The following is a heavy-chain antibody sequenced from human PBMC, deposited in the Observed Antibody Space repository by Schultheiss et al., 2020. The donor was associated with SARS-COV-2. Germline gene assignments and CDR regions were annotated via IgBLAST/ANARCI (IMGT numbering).Heavy chain of an antibody. J-gene: IGHJ4*02. D-gene: IGHD5-12*01. CDR2: INPNSGGT. CDR3: ARDPKEYSGYEYDY. Sequence: ASVKVSCKASGYSFTEYYIHWVRQAPGQGLEWMGWINPNSGGTRYAQKFQGRVTMSSDTSISTVYVELSRLGSDDTAMYYCARDPKEYSGYEYDYWGQGTLVTVSS. V-gene: IGHV1-2*02. CDR1: GYSFTEYY.